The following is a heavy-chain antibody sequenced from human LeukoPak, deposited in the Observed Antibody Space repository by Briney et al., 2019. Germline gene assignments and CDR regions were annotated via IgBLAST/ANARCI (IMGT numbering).Heavy chain of an antibody. CDR3: ARGGSAWFDP. CDR2: IYTSGST. Sequence: NPSETLSLTYTGSGGSISSYYWSWIRQPAGKGLEWIGRIYTSGSTNYNPSLKSRVTMSVDTSKNQFPLKLSSVTAADTAVYYCARGGSAWFDPWGQGTLVTVSS. D-gene: IGHD3-10*01. V-gene: IGHV4-4*07. CDR1: GGSISSYY. J-gene: IGHJ5*02.